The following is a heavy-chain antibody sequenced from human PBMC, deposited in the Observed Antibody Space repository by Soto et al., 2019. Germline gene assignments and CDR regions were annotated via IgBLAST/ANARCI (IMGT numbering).Heavy chain of an antibody. D-gene: IGHD3-9*01. CDR1: GFTFRSYA. V-gene: IGHV3-30-3*01. J-gene: IGHJ4*02. CDR2: ISYDGSNK. Sequence: GGSLRLSCAAAGFTFRSYAMHWVRKAPGKGLEWVAVISYDGSNKYYADSVKGRFTISRDNSKNTLYLQMNSLRAEDTAVYYCARTPYDILTDPLDYWGQGTLVTVSS. CDR3: ARTPYDILTDPLDY.